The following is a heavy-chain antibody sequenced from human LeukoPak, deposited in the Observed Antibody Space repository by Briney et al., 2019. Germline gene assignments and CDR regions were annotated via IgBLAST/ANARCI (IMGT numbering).Heavy chain of an antibody. Sequence: GGSLTLPYAASGFTFSSYAKNWVRQAPGKGLEWVSYISSSGSTIYYADSVKGRFTISRDNAKNSLYLQMNSLRAEDTAVYCCARDSESDTPMFYCDYWGQGTLVTVSS. CDR3: ARDSESDTPMFYCDY. J-gene: IGHJ4*02. V-gene: IGHV3-48*03. D-gene: IGHD5-18*01. CDR1: GFTFSSYA. CDR2: ISSSGSTI.